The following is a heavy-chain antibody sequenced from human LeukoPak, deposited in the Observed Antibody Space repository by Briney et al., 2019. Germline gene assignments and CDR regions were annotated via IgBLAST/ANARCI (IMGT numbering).Heavy chain of an antibody. CDR2: ISGSGGST. Sequence: PGGSLRLSCAASGFTFSSYAMSWVRQAPGKGLEWVSAISGSGGSTYYADSVKGRFTTSRDNSKNTLYLQMNSLRAEDTAVYYCAKDGATSPKLGILHAWGQGTLVTVSS. J-gene: IGHJ5*02. CDR1: GFTFSSYA. D-gene: IGHD7-27*01. CDR3: AKDGATSPKLGILHA. V-gene: IGHV3-23*01.